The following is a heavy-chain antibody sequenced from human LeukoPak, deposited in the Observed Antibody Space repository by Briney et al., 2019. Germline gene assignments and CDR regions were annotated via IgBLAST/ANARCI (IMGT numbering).Heavy chain of an antibody. CDR3: AKYTHSSGFDY. Sequence: GGSLRLSCVASGLRFRSYAMNWVRQAPGKGLEWVSVIYSGGSTYYADSVKGRFTFSRDNSKNTLYLQMNSLRAEDTAVYYCAKYTHSSGFDYWGQGTLVTVSS. CDR1: GLRFRSYA. D-gene: IGHD3-22*01. V-gene: IGHV3-23*03. J-gene: IGHJ4*02. CDR2: IYSGGST.